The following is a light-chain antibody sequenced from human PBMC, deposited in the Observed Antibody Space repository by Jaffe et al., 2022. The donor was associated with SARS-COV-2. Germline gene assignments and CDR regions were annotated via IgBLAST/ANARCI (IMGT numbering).Light chain of an antibody. V-gene: IGLV3-25*03. CDR1: TLSKQY. Sequence: SYEVTQPPSVSVSPGQTARITCSGDTLSKQYAYWYQQKPGQAPVLVIYKDSERPSGIPERFSGSSSGTTVTLTISGVQAEDEADYYCQSADSTGTSWVFGGGTKLTVL. CDR3: QSADSTGTSWV. J-gene: IGLJ3*02. CDR2: KDS.